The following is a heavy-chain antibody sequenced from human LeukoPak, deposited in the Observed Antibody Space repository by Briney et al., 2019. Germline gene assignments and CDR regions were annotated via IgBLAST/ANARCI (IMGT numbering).Heavy chain of an antibody. Sequence: GESLKISCKGSGYSFTNYWIGWVRQMPGKGLEWMGIIYPGDSDTRNSPSFQGQVTISADKSISTAYLQWGSLKASDTAMYYCARHPSGRQLANFDYWGQGTLVTVSS. J-gene: IGHJ4*02. D-gene: IGHD6-13*01. CDR2: IYPGDSDT. CDR3: ARHPSGRQLANFDY. CDR1: GYSFTNYW. V-gene: IGHV5-51*01.